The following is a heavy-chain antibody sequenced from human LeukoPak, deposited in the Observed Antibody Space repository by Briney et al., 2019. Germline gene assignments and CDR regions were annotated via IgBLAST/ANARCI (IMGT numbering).Heavy chain of an antibody. V-gene: IGHV1-69*05. CDR1: GGTFSSYA. CDR2: IIPIFGTA. Sequence: SVKVSCKASGGTFSSYAISWVRQAPGQGLEWMGGIIPIFGTANYAQKFQGRVTITTDESTSTAYMELSSLRSEDTAVYYCASGRGYSYGHPYYFDYWGQGTLVTVSS. J-gene: IGHJ4*02. CDR3: ASGRGYSYGHPYYFDY. D-gene: IGHD5-18*01.